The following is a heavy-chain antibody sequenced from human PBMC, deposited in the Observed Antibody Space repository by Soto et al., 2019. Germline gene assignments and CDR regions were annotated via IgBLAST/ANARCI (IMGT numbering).Heavy chain of an antibody. J-gene: IGHJ5*02. Sequence: QVQLVQSGAEGKKPGASVKVSCKASGYTFTSYGISWVRQAPGQGLEWMGWISAYHGNTNYAQKLQGRVTMTTDTSTSTADMELSSLRSDYTAVYYCARDRRISSSLGGWFDPWGQGTLVTVSS. V-gene: IGHV1-18*04. CDR1: GYTFTSYG. CDR2: ISAYHGNT. CDR3: ARDRRISSSLGGWFDP. D-gene: IGHD6-6*01.